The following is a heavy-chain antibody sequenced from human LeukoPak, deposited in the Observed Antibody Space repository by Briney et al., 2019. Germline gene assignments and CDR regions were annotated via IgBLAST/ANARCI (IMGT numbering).Heavy chain of an antibody. V-gene: IGHV3-23*01. J-gene: IGHJ6*03. CDR2: LSGTGGTT. D-gene: IGHD2-8*01. Sequence: GGSLRLSCAASGFTFSSFAMSWVRQAPGKGLEWVSGLSGTGGTTFNADSVKGRFTISRDNSKNTLYLQMNSLRAEDTAVYYCAKDRNEGYYMDVWGKGTTVTVSS. CDR3: AKDRNEGYYMDV. CDR1: GFTFSSFA.